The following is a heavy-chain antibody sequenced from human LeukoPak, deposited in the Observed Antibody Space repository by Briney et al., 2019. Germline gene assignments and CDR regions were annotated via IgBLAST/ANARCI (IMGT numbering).Heavy chain of an antibody. V-gene: IGHV3-23*01. CDR2: ISGSGGST. CDR3: AKDSDGYNYFFFY. Sequence: PGGSLRLSCAASGFTFRSYAMSWVRQAPGKGLEWVSAISGSGGSTYYADSVKGRFTISRDNSKNTPYLQMNSLRAEDTAVYYCAKDSDGYNYFFFYWGQGTLVTVSS. D-gene: IGHD5-24*01. CDR1: GFTFRSYA. J-gene: IGHJ4*02.